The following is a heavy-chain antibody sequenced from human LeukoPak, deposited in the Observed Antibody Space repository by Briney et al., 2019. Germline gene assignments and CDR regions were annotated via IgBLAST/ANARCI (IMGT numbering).Heavy chain of an antibody. D-gene: IGHD6-13*01. CDR2: IKQDGGEK. J-gene: IGHJ4*02. CDR1: GFTFNSFW. CDR3: AKDLDYSSSPATVFDN. V-gene: IGHV3-7*05. Sequence: PGGSLRLSCAASGFTFNSFWMSWVRQAPGKGLEWVTNIKQDGGEKYYLDSVMGRFTISRDNAKNSLYLQMDSLRAEDTAVYYCAKDLDYSSSPATVFDNWGQRTLVSVSS.